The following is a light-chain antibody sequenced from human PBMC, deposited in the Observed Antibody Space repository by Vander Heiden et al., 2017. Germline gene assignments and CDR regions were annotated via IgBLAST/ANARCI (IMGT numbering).Light chain of an antibody. J-gene: IGKJ5*01. V-gene: IGKV3-15*01. CDR3: QQDSSWPIT. CDR1: QSVGSN. CDR2: GIS. Sequence: EMVMTQSPATLSVSPGEGATTPCRAGQSVGSNYFAWYQQKPGQEPRLLIYGISTRATGIPARFSGSGSGTDFTLTISGLQSEDFAVYYCQQDSSWPITFGQGTRLEIK.